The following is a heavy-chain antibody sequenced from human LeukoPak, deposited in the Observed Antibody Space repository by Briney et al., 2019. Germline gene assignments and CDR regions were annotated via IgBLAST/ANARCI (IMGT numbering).Heavy chain of an antibody. CDR3: ARWDILTGYQH. CDR1: GGSFSGYY. D-gene: IGHD3-9*01. V-gene: IGHV4-34*01. CDR2: INHSGST. Sequence: PSETLSLTCAVYGGSFSGYYWSWIRQPPGKGLEWIGEINHSGSTNYNPSLKSRVTISVDTSKNQFSLKLSSVTAADTAVYYCARWDILTGYQHWDQGTLVTVSS. J-gene: IGHJ4*02.